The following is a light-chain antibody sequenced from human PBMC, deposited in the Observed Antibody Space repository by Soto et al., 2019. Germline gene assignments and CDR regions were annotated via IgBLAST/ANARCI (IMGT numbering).Light chain of an antibody. V-gene: IGLV1-44*01. CDR1: NSNVRYNT. Sequence: QSVLTQPPSASGTPGQRVTISRSGSNSNVRYNTVNWFQQFPGTAPKLLIHTNNHRPSGVPDRFSGSKSATSASLAISGVQSEDEAVYYCAAWDDSLRGPVFGGGTKLTVL. CDR2: TNN. J-gene: IGLJ2*01. CDR3: AAWDDSLRGPV.